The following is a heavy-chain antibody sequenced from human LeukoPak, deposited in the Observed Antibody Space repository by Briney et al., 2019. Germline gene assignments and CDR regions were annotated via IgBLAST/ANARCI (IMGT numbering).Heavy chain of an antibody. V-gene: IGHV3-23*01. CDR1: GFTFSSYA. CDR2: ISGSGGST. D-gene: IGHD6-19*01. J-gene: IGHJ4*02. CDR3: AKERTGIAVAGYYFDY. Sequence: GGSLRLSCAASGFTFSSYAMSWVRQAPGKGLEWVSAISGSGGSTYYADSVKGRFTVYRDNSKNTLYLQMNSLRAEDTAVYYCAKERTGIAVAGYYFDYWGQGTLVTVSS.